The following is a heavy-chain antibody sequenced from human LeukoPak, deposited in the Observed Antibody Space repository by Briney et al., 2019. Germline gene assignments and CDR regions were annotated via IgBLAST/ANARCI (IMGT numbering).Heavy chain of an antibody. CDR3: ARERVGCSYGATCFDY. V-gene: IGHV3-21*01. CDR2: ISSSSSYI. CDR1: GFTFSSYS. Sequence: GGSLRLSCAASGFTFSSYSMNWVRQAPGKGLEWVSSISSSSSYIYYADSVKGRFTISRDNAKNSLYLQMNSLRAEDTAVYYCARERVGCSYGATCFDYWGQGTLVTVSS. J-gene: IGHJ4*02. D-gene: IGHD5-18*01.